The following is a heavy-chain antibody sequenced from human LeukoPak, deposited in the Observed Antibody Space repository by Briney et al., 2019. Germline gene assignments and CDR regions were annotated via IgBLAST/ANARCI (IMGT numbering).Heavy chain of an antibody. CDR1: GFTFGSYS. CDR3: ARPPSVGATGP. V-gene: IGHV3-21*01. J-gene: IGHJ5*02. D-gene: IGHD1-26*01. CDR2: ISSSSSYI. Sequence: GGSLRLSCAASGFTFGSYSMNWVRQAPGKGLEWVSSISSSSSYIYYADSVKGRFTISRDNAKNSLYLQMNSLRAEDTAVYYCARPPSVGATGPWGQGTLVTVSS.